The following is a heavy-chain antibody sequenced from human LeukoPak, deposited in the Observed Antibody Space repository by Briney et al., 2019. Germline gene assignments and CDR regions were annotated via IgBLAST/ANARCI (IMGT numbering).Heavy chain of an antibody. CDR3: DPHDSSSHF. D-gene: IGHD6-6*01. Sequence: GGSLRLSCAASGFIFSSYAMHWVRQAPGKGLEWVAFISSDGSNKYYADSVKDRFTISRDNSKNTLYLQMNSLGDEDTAVYYCDPHDSSSHFWGQGTLVTVSS. CDR1: GFIFSSYA. V-gene: IGHV3-30-3*01. J-gene: IGHJ4*02. CDR2: ISSDGSNK.